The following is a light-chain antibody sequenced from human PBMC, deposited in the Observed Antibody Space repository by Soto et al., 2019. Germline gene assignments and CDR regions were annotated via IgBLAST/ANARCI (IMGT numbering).Light chain of an antibody. J-gene: IGKJ1*01. Sequence: DIQMAQSPSSVSASVGDRVTITCRASQGISSSLAWYHQRPGKAPKRLIYAASNLQNEVPSRFSGSGSGTDFTLTISSLQPEDFSTYYCPHAKNLPWTFGQGTRVEIK. CDR2: AAS. V-gene: IGKV1-12*01. CDR1: QGISSS. CDR3: PHAKNLPWT.